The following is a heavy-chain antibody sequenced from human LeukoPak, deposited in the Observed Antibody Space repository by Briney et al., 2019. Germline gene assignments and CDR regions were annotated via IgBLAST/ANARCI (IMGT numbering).Heavy chain of an antibody. V-gene: IGHV3-74*01. J-gene: IGHJ4*02. Sequence: PGGSLRLSCAASGFTFSDCWLHWDRQAPAKGLVWVSRINPDGSDTNYAGSVKGRFTISRDNAKNSLFLQMDSLRAEDTAVYYCARVGGYSALEYWGEGTLVTVSS. CDR2: INPDGSDT. CDR3: ARVGGYSALEY. D-gene: IGHD4-11*01. CDR1: GFTFSDCW.